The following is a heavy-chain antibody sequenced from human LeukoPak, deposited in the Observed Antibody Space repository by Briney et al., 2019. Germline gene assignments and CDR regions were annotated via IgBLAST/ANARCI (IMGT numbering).Heavy chain of an antibody. D-gene: IGHD3-9*01. J-gene: IGHJ4*02. V-gene: IGHV3-23*01. CDR1: GFTFSSYA. CDR2: ISGSGGST. Sequence: GGSLRLSCAASGFTFSSYAMSWVRQAPGKGLEWVSAISGSGGSTYNADSVKGRFTISRDNSKNTLYLQMNSLRAEDTAVYYCAIYYDILTGLYYFDYWGQGTLVTVSS. CDR3: AIYYDILTGLYYFDY.